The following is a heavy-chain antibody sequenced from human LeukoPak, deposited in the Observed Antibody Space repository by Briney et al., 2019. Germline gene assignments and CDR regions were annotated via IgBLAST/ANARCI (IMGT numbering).Heavy chain of an antibody. D-gene: IGHD2-2*01. V-gene: IGHV3-74*03. CDR1: GLTFSTYW. CDR3: ARDLGYCSSTSCYRPFDY. Sequence: GGSLRLSCAASGLTFSTYWMHWVRQAPGKGLVWVSRINSDGSSPTYADSVKGRFTISRDNAKNTLYLQMNSLRAEDTAVYYCARDLGYCSSTSCYRPFDYWGQGILVTVSS. CDR2: INSDGSSP. J-gene: IGHJ4*02.